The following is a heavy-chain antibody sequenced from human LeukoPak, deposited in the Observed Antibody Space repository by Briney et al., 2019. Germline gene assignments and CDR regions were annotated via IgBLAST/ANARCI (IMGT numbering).Heavy chain of an antibody. CDR1: GYTFITYG. CDR3: ARDDRNVDTAVSFQY. V-gene: IGHV1-18*01. D-gene: IGHD5-18*01. J-gene: IGHJ1*01. CDR2: ISPYNGNT. Sequence: ASVKVSCKAFGYTFITYGLNWVRQAPGQGPEWMWWISPYNGNTHYAQKFQGRLTMTTDTSTSTAYMDLRSLTSDDTAVYYCARDDRNVDTAVSFQYWGQGTLVTVSS.